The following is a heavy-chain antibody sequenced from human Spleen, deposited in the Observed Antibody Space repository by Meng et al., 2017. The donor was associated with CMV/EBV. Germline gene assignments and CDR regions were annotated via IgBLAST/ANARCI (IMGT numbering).Heavy chain of an antibody. V-gene: IGHV4-61*01. CDR1: GDSVSSGSYY. CDR3: ARYRDRGSLGI. CDR2: IYYTGIT. Sequence: SETLSLTCTVFGDSVSSGSYYWSWIRQPPGRGLEWIGYIYYTGITNYNPSLKSRVTISVDMSKNQYSLKLSSVTAADTAVYYCARYRDRGSLGIWGQGTMVTVSS. J-gene: IGHJ3*02. D-gene: IGHD3-10*01.